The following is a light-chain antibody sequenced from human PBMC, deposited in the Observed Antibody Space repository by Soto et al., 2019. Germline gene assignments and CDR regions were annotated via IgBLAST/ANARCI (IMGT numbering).Light chain of an antibody. CDR2: KGS. CDR1: QSIRSTW. V-gene: IGKV1-5*03. J-gene: IGKJ1*01. CDR3: QQYAAQSPWT. Sequence: DVQMTQSPSTLSASVGDKVTITCRASQSIRSTWLAWFQQRPGNAPNVLTYKGSTLASGVSSRFSGSRSGTEFSLTIISMQADDFATYFCQQYAAQSPWTFGQGTRVE.